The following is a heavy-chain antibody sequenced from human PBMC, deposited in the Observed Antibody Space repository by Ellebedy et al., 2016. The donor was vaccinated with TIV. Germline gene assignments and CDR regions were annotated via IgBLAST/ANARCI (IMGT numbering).Heavy chain of an antibody. CDR2: INVYNGNR. Sequence: AASVKVSCKASGYTFTSYGISWVRQAPGQGLEWMGWINVYNGNRNYAQKLQGRVTLTTDTSTTTAYMELRTLRSDDTAVYYCARDPYYDSSGYYPLAYWGQGTLVTVSS. V-gene: IGHV1-18*04. J-gene: IGHJ4*02. CDR3: ARDPYYDSSGYYPLAY. D-gene: IGHD3-22*01. CDR1: GYTFTSYG.